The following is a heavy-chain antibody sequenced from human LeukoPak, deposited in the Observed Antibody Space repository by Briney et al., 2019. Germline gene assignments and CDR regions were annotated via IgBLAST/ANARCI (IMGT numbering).Heavy chain of an antibody. V-gene: IGHV6-1*01. CDR2: THSRSKRYN. Sequence: SQTLSLTCALSGDSVSSNSVAWNWIRQSPSRGLEWLGRTHSRSKRYNENAVSVKRRITINPDTSKNQFSLQLNSVTPEDTAVYYCARGGIAVGGTIGTFDYWGQGTLVTVSS. J-gene: IGHJ4*02. D-gene: IGHD1-26*01. CDR1: GDSVSSNSVA. CDR3: ARGGIAVGGTIGTFDY.